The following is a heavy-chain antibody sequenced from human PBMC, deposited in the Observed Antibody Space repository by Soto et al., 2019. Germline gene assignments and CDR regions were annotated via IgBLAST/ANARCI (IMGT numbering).Heavy chain of an antibody. J-gene: IGHJ4*02. Sequence: DVRLLESGGGLVQPGGSLRLSCAASGFTFSSYSMSWVRQAPGKGLEWVSTLGTSASTYYGDSVRGRFTISRDNSRNTLYLQMDSLRAEDTAVYYCADLSRYCTSDNCDWGQGTLVTVSS. D-gene: IGHD2-8*02. CDR2: LGTSAST. CDR1: GFTFSSYS. V-gene: IGHV3-23*01. CDR3: ADLSRYCTSDNCD.